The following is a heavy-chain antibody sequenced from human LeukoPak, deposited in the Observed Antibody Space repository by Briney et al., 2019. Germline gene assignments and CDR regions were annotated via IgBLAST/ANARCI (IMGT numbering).Heavy chain of an antibody. CDR2: ISYDGSNK. CDR1: GFTFSSYA. CDR3: AKGDPADY. Sequence: PGGSLRLSCAASGFTFSSYAMHWVRQAPGKGLEWVAVISYDGSNKYYADSVKGRFTISRDNSKNTLYLQMNSLRAEDTAVYYCAKGDPADYWGQGTLVTVSS. J-gene: IGHJ4*02. V-gene: IGHV3-30*04.